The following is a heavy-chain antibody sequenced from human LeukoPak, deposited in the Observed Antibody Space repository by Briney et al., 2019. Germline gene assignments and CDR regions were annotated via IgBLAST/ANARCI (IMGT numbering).Heavy chain of an antibody. Sequence: PGGSLRLSCAASGFTFSSYGMHWVRQAPGKGLEWVAVIWSDGSEKYYANSVKGRFTISRDNPKNTLYLQMSSLRAEDTAVYYCARCRDSVSYNLLGYWGQGTLVTLSS. D-gene: IGHD1-26*01. V-gene: IGHV3-33*01. CDR3: ARCRDSVSYNLLGY. CDR1: GFTFSSYG. J-gene: IGHJ4*02. CDR2: IWSDGSEK.